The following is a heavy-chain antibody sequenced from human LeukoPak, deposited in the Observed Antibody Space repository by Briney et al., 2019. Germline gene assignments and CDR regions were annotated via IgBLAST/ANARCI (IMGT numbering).Heavy chain of an antibody. CDR1: GFTFTNYW. V-gene: IGHV3-7*01. J-gene: IGHJ5*02. CDR3: ASQSYARFDP. CDR2: IKPDGSDK. Sequence: GGSLRLSCVVSGFTFTNYWMGWVRQAPGKGLEWVGNIKPDGSDKYYMDSMKGRFTISRDNSKNSLYLQMNSLRVEDTAVYYCASQSYARFDPWGQGTLVTVSS. D-gene: IGHD3-16*01.